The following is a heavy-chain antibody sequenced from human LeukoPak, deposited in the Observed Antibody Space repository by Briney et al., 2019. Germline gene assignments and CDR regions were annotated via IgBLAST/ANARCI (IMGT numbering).Heavy chain of an antibody. CDR2: INHSGST. J-gene: IGHJ5*02. CDR1: GGSFSGYY. V-gene: IGHV4-34*01. D-gene: IGHD6-13*01. Sequence: SETLSLTCAVYGGSFSGYYWSWIRQPPGKGLEWIREINHSGSTNYNPSLKSRVTISVDTSKNQFSLKLSSVTAADTAVYYCARGQRIAAAGGREFNWFDPWGQGTLVTVSP. CDR3: ARGQRIAAAGGREFNWFDP.